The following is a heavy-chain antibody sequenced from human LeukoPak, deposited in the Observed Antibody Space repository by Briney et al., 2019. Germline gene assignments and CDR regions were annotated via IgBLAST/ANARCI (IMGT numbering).Heavy chain of an antibody. V-gene: IGHV1-2*02. CDR1: GYTFTGYY. Sequence: ASVKVSCKASGYTFTGYYMHWVRQAPGQGLEWMGWINPNSGGTNYAQKFQGRVTMTRDTSISTAYIELSRLRSDDTAVYYCARALCSGGSCYYYYYGMDVWGQGTTVTVSS. CDR2: INPNSGGT. CDR3: ARALCSGGSCYYYYYGMDV. J-gene: IGHJ6*02. D-gene: IGHD2-15*01.